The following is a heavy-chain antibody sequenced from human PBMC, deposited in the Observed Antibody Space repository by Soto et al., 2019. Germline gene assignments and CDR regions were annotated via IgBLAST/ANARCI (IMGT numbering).Heavy chain of an antibody. J-gene: IGHJ5*02. Sequence: QVQLVQSGAEVKKPGASVKVSCKASGYTFTSYAMHWVRQAPGQRLEWMGWINAGNGNTKYSQKFQGRVTITRDTSASKAYMALSSLRSEDTAVYYCARGYGGPIGWFDPWGQGTLVTVSS. CDR3: ARGYGGPIGWFDP. CDR2: INAGNGNT. D-gene: IGHD3-16*01. CDR1: GYTFTSYA. V-gene: IGHV1-3*01.